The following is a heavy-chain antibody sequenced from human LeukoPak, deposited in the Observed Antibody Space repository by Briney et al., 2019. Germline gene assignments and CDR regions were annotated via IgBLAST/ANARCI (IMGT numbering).Heavy chain of an antibody. Sequence: GGSLRFSCAASGFTFSTYAMSWVRQAPGKGLEWVSTISPNVGSTYYADSVKGRFTISRDNSKNTLYLQMDSLRAEDTAVYYCACLPATIPFDYWGQGTLVTVSS. J-gene: IGHJ4*02. D-gene: IGHD2-2*02. CDR2: ISPNVGST. V-gene: IGHV3-23*01. CDR1: GFTFSTYA. CDR3: ACLPATIPFDY.